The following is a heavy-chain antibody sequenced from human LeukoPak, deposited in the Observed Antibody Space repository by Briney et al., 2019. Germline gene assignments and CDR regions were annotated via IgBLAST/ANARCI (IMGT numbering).Heavy chain of an antibody. Sequence: NPSETLSLTCAVYGGSFSGYYWSWIRQHPGEGLEWIGYIYYSGSTYYNPSLKSRVTISVDTSKNQFSLKLSSVTAADTAVYYCARELPGAITGTTYYFDYWGQGTLVTVSS. CDR2: IYYSGST. J-gene: IGHJ4*02. V-gene: IGHV4-31*11. CDR3: ARELPGAITGTTYYFDY. CDR1: GGSFSGYY. D-gene: IGHD1-7*01.